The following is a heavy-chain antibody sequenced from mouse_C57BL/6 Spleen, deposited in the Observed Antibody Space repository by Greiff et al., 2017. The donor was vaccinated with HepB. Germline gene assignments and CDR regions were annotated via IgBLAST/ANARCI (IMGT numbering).Heavy chain of an antibody. CDR3: AREDYGSPHYAMDY. Sequence: QVQLQQSGTELVKPGASVKLSCKASGYTFTIYWMHWVKQRPGQGLEWIGNINPSNGGTNYNEKFKSKATLTVDKSSSTAYMQLSSLTSEDSAVYYCAREDYGSPHYAMDYWGQGTSVTVSS. D-gene: IGHD1-1*01. CDR2: INPSNGGT. V-gene: IGHV1-53*01. J-gene: IGHJ4*01. CDR1: GYTFTIYW.